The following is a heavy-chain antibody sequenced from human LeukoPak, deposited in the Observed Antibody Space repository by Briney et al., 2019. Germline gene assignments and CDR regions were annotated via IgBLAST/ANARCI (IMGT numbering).Heavy chain of an antibody. CDR1: GFTFSSYG. V-gene: IGHV3-30*02. J-gene: IGHJ4*02. CDR2: IRYDGSNK. Sequence: PGGSLRLSCAASGFTFSSYGMHWVRQAPGKGLEWVAFIRYDGSNKYYADSVKGRFTISRDNSKNTLYLQMNSLRAEDTAVYYCAKDGIAAAVVFDYWGQGTLVTVSS. D-gene: IGHD6-13*01. CDR3: AKDGIAAAVVFDY.